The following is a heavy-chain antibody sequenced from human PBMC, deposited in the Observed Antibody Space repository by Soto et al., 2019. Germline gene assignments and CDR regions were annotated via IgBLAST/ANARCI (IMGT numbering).Heavy chain of an antibody. CDR1: GFTFSSYW. J-gene: IGHJ3*02. Sequence: QPGGSLRLSCAASGFTFSSYWMSWVRQAPGKGLEWVANIKQDGSEKYYVDSVKGRFTISRDNAKNSLYLQMNSLRAEDTAVYYCARRTMIGTTGAFDIWGQGTMVTVSS. D-gene: IGHD3-22*01. CDR2: IKQDGSEK. CDR3: ARRTMIGTTGAFDI. V-gene: IGHV3-7*03.